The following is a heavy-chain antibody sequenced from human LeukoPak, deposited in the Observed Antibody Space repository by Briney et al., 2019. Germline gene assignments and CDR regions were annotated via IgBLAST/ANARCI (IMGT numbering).Heavy chain of an antibody. Sequence: GGSLRLSCTASGFTFSSYAMNWVRQAPGKGLEWVSVIYSGGSTYYADSVKGRFTISRDNSKNTLYLQMNSLRAEATAVYYCARVGLVGATTVYFDYWGQGTLVTVSS. CDR1: GFTFSSYA. J-gene: IGHJ4*02. D-gene: IGHD1-26*01. CDR2: IYSGGST. V-gene: IGHV3-53*01. CDR3: ARVGLVGATTVYFDY.